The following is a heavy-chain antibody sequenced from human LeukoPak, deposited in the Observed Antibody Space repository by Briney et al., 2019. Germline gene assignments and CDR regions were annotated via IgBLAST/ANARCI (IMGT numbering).Heavy chain of an antibody. CDR3: ARDVGATPGYFDY. V-gene: IGHV4-39*07. J-gene: IGHJ4*02. Sequence: TSETLSLTCTVSGGSISRSYYYWGWIRQPPGKGLEWVGSVYYSGKTFYSPSLESRVTISVDTSKNQFSLKLSSVTAADTAVYYCARDVGATPGYFDYWGQGTLVTVSS. D-gene: IGHD1-26*01. CDR2: VYYSGKT. CDR1: GGSISRSYYY.